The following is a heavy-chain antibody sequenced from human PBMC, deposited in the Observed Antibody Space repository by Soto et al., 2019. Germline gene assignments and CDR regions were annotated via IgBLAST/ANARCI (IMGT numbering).Heavy chain of an antibody. D-gene: IGHD3-9*01. CDR1: GFTFSNAW. J-gene: IGHJ4*02. V-gene: IGHV3-15*01. Sequence: GGSLRLSCAASGFTFSNAWMSWVRQAPGKGLEWVGRIKSKTDGGTTDYAAPVKGRFTISRDDSKNTLYLQMNSLKTEDTAVYYCTTYGTYFDWLLPGPYYFDYWGQGTLVTVSS. CDR2: IKSKTDGGTT. CDR3: TTYGTYFDWLLPGPYYFDY.